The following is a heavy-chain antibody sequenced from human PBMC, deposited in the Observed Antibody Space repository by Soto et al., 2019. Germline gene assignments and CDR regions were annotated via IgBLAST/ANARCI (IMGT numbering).Heavy chain of an antibody. Sequence: SETLSRTCTVSGGSINSGDYYWSWIRQHPGKGLEYIGYIYYSGSTYYNPSLKSRVIISVDTSKNQFSLNLSSVTAADTAVYYCERESLTLAVAGSGYFDYWGQGTLVTVSS. D-gene: IGHD6-19*01. J-gene: IGHJ4*02. CDR2: IYYSGST. CDR3: ERESLTLAVAGSGYFDY. V-gene: IGHV4-31*03. CDR1: GGSINSGDYY.